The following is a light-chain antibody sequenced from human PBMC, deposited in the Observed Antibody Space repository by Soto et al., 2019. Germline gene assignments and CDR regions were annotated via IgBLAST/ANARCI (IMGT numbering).Light chain of an antibody. V-gene: IGLV1-40*01. J-gene: IGLJ7*01. CDR3: QSYDSSLSGWV. CDR1: SSNIGAAYD. CDR2: GNN. Sequence: QAVLTQPPSVSGAPGQKVTISCTRSSSNIGAAYDVHWYQHLPGTAPKLLIYGNNNRPSGVPDRFSGSKSGTSASLAITGLQAEDEADYYCQSYDSSLSGWVFGGGTQLTSS.